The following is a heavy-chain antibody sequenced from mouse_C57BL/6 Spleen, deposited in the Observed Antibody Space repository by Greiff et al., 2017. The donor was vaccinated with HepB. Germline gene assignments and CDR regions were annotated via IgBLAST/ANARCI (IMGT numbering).Heavy chain of an antibody. Sequence: EVQLQESGAELVKPGASVKLSCTASGFTIKDYYMHWVKQRPEQGLEWIGRIDPEDGETKYAPNFQGKATITADTSSNTAYLQLSSLTSEDTAVYDWGRTSCDWYFDVWGTGTTVTVSS. J-gene: IGHJ1*03. CDR1: GFTIKDYY. V-gene: IGHV14-2*01. CDR2: IDPEDGET. CDR3: GRTSCDWYFDV.